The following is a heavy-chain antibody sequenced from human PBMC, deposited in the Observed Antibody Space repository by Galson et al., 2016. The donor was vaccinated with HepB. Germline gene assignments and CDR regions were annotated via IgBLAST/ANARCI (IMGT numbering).Heavy chain of an antibody. CDR3: ARAVDSPLEVHFDY. CDR2: ISGSSGYR. D-gene: IGHD5-18*01. V-gene: IGHV3-11*06. J-gene: IGHJ4*02. CDR1: GFTFSDYY. Sequence: SLRLFCAASGFTFSDYYMSWIRQAPGKGLEWVSYISGSSGYRNYADTVKGRFTTSRDNAKNSLYLQLNSLRAEDTAVYYCARAVDSPLEVHFDYWGQGTLVTVSS.